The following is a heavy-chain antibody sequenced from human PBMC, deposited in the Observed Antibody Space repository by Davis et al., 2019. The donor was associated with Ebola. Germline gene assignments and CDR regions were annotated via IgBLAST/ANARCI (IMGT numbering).Heavy chain of an antibody. D-gene: IGHD3-22*01. CDR2: ISSSSSYI. J-gene: IGHJ4*02. V-gene: IGHV3-21*01. CDR3: ARDPSRGGIVVVIEPFDY. Sequence: GGSLRLSCAASGFTFSSYSMNWVRQAPGKGLEWASSISSSSSYIYYADSVKGRFTISRDNAKNSLYLQMNSLRAEDTAVYYCARDPSRGGIVVVIEPFDYWGQGTLVTVSS. CDR1: GFTFSSYS.